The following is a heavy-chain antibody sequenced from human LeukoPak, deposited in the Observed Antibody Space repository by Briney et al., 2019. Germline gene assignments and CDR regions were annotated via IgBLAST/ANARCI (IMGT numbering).Heavy chain of an antibody. Sequence: SETLSLTCAVYGGSFSGYYWSWIRQPPGKGLEWIGEINHSGSTNYNPSLKSRVTISVDTSKNQFSLKLSSVAAADTAVYYCASSSSWLNWFDPWGQGTLVTVSS. CDR3: ASSSSWLNWFDP. CDR1: GGSFSGYY. CDR2: INHSGST. V-gene: IGHV4-34*01. D-gene: IGHD6-13*01. J-gene: IGHJ5*02.